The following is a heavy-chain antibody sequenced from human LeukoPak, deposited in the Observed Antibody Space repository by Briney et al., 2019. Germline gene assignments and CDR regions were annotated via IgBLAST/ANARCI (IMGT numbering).Heavy chain of an antibody. CDR2: IYYSGST. CDR3: ARDLGYCSGGSCPGDDAFDI. CDR1: GGSISSYY. J-gene: IGHJ3*02. V-gene: IGHV4-59*01. Sequence: PSETLSLTCTVSGGSISSYYWSWIRQPPGKRLEWIGYIYYSGSTNYNPSLKSRVTISVDTSRNQFSLKLSSVTAADTAVYYCARDLGYCSGGSCPGDDAFDIWGQGTMVTVSS. D-gene: IGHD2-15*01.